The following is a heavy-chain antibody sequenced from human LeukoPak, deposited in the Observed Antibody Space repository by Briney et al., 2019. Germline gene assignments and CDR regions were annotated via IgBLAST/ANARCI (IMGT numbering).Heavy chain of an antibody. V-gene: IGHV1-46*01. CDR1: GYTFTSYY. CDR2: INPSGGST. D-gene: IGHD3-3*01. J-gene: IGHJ4*02. Sequence: ASVKVSCKASGYTFTSYYMHWVRRAPGRGLEWMGIINPSGGSTSYAQKFQGRVTMTRDTSTSTVYMELSSLRSEDTAVYYCARSTIHETSHFDYWGQGTLVTVSS. CDR3: ARSTIHETSHFDY.